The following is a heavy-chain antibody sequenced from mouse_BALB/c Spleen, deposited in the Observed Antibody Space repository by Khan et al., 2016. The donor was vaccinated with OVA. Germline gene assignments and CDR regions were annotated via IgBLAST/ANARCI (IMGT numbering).Heavy chain of an antibody. Sequence: QVQLQQPGAELVKPGASVKLSCKASGYTFTSYDINWVRQRPEQGLEWIGWMFPGDGSTKYNENFKGKATLTKDKSSSTAYMQLSRLTSEDSGAYFCARGVYGGFAYWGQGTLVTVSA. CDR2: MFPGDGST. V-gene: IGHV1-85*01. D-gene: IGHD1-1*01. CDR3: ARGVYGGFAY. CDR1: GYTFTSYD. J-gene: IGHJ3*01.